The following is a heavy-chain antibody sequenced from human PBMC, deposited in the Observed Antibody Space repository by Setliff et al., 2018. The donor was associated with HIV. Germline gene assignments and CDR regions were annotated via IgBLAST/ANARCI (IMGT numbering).Heavy chain of an antibody. CDR2: INTDTGNP. Sequence: GPPVKVSCKASGYTFTNYAINWVRQAPGQGLEWMGWINTDTGNPTYAQGFTGRFVFSLDTSVNTAYLQISSLKTEDSAVYYCARGPPSQVDYWGQGTLVTVSS. CDR1: GYTFTNYA. J-gene: IGHJ4*02. CDR3: ARGPPSQVDY. V-gene: IGHV7-4-1*02.